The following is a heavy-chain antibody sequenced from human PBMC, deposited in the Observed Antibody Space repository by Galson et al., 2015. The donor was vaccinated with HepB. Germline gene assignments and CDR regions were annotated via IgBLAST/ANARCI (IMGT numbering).Heavy chain of an antibody. D-gene: IGHD6-19*01. J-gene: IGHJ4*02. CDR1: GFTFSTYS. CDR2: ISSSSSTI. Sequence: SLRLSCAASGFTFSTYSMNWVRQAPGKGLEWVSYISSSSSTIYYADSVKGRFTISRDNAKNSLYLQMNSLRAEDTAVYYCVRRAEIAVAGSLDYWGQGTLVTVSS. V-gene: IGHV3-48*01. CDR3: VRRAEIAVAGSLDY.